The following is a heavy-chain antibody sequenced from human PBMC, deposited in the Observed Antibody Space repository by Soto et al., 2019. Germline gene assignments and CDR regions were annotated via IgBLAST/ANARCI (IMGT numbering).Heavy chain of an antibody. V-gene: IGHV1-46*01. CDR1: GYIFTNNY. Sequence: QVQLVQSGAEVKKPGASVKVSCKASGYIFTNNYMHWVRQAPGQGLEWMGIINPSGGSTSYEQKFQGRVTMTRDTSTNTVYMNLSSLRSEDTAVYYCARERDGSGRYGLDVWGQGTTVTVSS. D-gene: IGHD3-10*01. CDR3: ARERDGSGRYGLDV. J-gene: IGHJ6*02. CDR2: INPSGGST.